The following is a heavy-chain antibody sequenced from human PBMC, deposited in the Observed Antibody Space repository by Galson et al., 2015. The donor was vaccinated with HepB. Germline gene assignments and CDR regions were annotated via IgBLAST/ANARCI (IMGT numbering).Heavy chain of an antibody. CDR2: IYRGASGSA. D-gene: IGHD6-19*01. CDR1: GFTVSSDY. V-gene: IGHV3-53*01. CDR3: ARALGAGQPFY. J-gene: IGHJ4*02. Sequence: SLRLSCAASGFTVSSDYMSWVRQAPGKGLEWVSVIYRGASGSAYYADSVKGRFTISRDNSKNTLYLQMNSLRAEDTAVYYCARALGAGQPFYWGQGTLVTVSS.